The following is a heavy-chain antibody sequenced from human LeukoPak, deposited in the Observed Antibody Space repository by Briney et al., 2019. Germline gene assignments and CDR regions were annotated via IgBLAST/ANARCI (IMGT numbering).Heavy chain of an antibody. D-gene: IGHD3-16*01. CDR1: GLTFNSYA. Sequence: GGSLRLSCAASGLTFNSYAMHWVRQAPGKGLEWVAVISNDGSSAYYAGSVKGRFTISRDNSKNTLYLHMNSLRAEDTAVYYCARAGGDYLDFDYWGQGTLVTVSS. CDR3: ARAGGDYLDFDY. J-gene: IGHJ4*02. CDR2: ISNDGSSA. V-gene: IGHV3-30-3*01.